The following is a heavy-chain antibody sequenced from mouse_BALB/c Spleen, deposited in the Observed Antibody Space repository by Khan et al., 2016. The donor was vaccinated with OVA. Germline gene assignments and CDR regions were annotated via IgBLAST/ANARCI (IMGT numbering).Heavy chain of an antibody. CDR1: GLNIKDTY. CDR3: ARMTGK. V-gene: IGHV14-3*02. Sequence: VRLQQSGAELVKSGATVKLSCTASGLNIKDTYMHWLKQWPEQGLEWIGMIDPPNGNTKYYPKFQGKANINADTNTNTAYLQVSSLTSDDTPVYYYARMTGKWGQGTTLTGSS. J-gene: IGHJ2*01. CDR2: IDPPNGNT.